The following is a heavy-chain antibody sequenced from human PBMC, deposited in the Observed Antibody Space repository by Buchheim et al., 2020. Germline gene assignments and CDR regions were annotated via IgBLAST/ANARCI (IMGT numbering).Heavy chain of an antibody. CDR2: INHSGST. CDR1: GGSFSGYY. Sequence: QVQLQQWGAGLLKPSETLSPTCAVYGGSFSGYYWSWIRQPPGKGLEWIGEINHSGSTNYNPSLKSRVTISVDTSKNQLSLKLSSVTAADTAVYYCARGGDIVVVVAATGRWFDPWGQGTL. CDR3: ARGGDIVVVVAATGRWFDP. D-gene: IGHD2-15*01. J-gene: IGHJ5*02. V-gene: IGHV4-34*01.